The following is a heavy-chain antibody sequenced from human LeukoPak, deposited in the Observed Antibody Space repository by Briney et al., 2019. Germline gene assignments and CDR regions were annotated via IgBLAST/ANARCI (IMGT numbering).Heavy chain of an antibody. Sequence: PGGSLRLSCAASGFTFSDYYMSWIRRAPGKGLEWVSYISSSGSTIYYADSVKGRFTISRDNAKNSLYLQMNSLRAEDTAVYYCARDYHDSSGYYVNTYYFDYWGQGTLVTVSS. J-gene: IGHJ4*02. D-gene: IGHD3-22*01. V-gene: IGHV3-11*01. CDR2: ISSSGSTI. CDR1: GFTFSDYY. CDR3: ARDYHDSSGYYVNTYYFDY.